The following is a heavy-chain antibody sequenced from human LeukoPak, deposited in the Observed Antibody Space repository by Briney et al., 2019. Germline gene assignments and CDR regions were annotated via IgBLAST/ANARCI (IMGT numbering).Heavy chain of an antibody. V-gene: IGHV3-23*01. D-gene: IGHD6-19*01. CDR1: GFTFSSYA. Sequence: GGSLRLSCAASGFTFSSYAMNWVRQAPGKGLEWLSLIYAGGDVTYYADSVQGRFTISRDNSNNTLYLQMNSLRAEERALYYCAKDRYSSAIDSWGQGVLVTVSS. CDR3: AKDRYSSAIDS. CDR2: IYAGGDVT. J-gene: IGHJ4*02.